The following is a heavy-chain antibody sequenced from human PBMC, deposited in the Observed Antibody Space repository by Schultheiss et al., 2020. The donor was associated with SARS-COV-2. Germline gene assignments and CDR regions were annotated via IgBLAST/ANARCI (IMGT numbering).Heavy chain of an antibody. D-gene: IGHD3-10*01. V-gene: IGHV4-34*01. Sequence: SETLSLTCAVYGGSFSGYYWSWIRQPPGKGLEWIGEINHSGSTNYNPSLKSRVTISVDTSKNQFSLKLSSVTAADTAVYYCARGGLLWFGVDLWGRGTLVTVSS. J-gene: IGHJ2*01. CDR1: GGSFSGYY. CDR2: INHSGST. CDR3: ARGGLLWFGVDL.